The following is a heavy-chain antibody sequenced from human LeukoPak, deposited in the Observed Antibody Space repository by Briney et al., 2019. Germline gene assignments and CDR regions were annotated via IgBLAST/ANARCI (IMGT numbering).Heavy chain of an antibody. V-gene: IGHV1-8*01. D-gene: IGHD3-10*01. Sequence: ASVKVSCKASGYTFTSYDINWVRQATGQGLEWMGWMNPNSGNTGYAQKFQGRVTMTRNTSISTAYMELNSLRSEDTAVYYCARPRAYYYGSGRTDAFDLWGQGTMVTVSS. CDR1: GYTFTSYD. J-gene: IGHJ3*01. CDR2: MNPNSGNT. CDR3: ARPRAYYYGSGRTDAFDL.